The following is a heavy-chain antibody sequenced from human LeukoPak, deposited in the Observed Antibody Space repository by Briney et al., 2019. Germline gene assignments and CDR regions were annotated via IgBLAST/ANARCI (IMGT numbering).Heavy chain of an antibody. V-gene: IGHV4-34*01. D-gene: IGHD5-18*01. CDR3: ARAAGRAAGTAMAARRGNYGMDV. CDR1: GGSFSGYY. CDR2: TNHSGST. Sequence: SETLSLTCAVYGGSFSGYYWSWIRQPPGKGLEWIGETNHSGSTNYNPSLKSRVTISVDTSKNQFSLKLSSVTAADTAVYYCARAAGRAAGTAMAARRGNYGMDVWGQGTTVTVSS. J-gene: IGHJ6*02.